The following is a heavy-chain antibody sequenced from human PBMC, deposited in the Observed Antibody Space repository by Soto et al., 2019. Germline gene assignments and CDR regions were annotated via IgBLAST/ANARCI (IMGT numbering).Heavy chain of an antibody. Sequence: QVQLQESGPGLVKPSETLSLTCTVSGGSISGGDYYWTWIRQSPGKGLEWMGNIYYTGTTYYNTSLKSRVTISVDTSNNQFALSLNSVTDTDTAVYYCARGMGMIRRHDSWGQGTLVIVST. CDR3: ARGMGMIRRHDS. D-gene: IGHD3-22*01. J-gene: IGHJ4*02. CDR1: GGSISGGDYY. V-gene: IGHV4-30-4*01. CDR2: IYYTGTT.